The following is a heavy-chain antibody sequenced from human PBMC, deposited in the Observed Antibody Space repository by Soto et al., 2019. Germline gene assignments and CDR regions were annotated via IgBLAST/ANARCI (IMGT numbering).Heavy chain of an antibody. D-gene: IGHD3-22*01. CDR2: INSVSSFT. J-gene: IGHJ6*02. V-gene: IGHV3-11*06. Sequence: QVQLVESGGGLVQPGGSLRLSCAASGFTFSDYYMAWIRQAPGKGLEWISYINSVSSFTDYADSVKGRFTISRDNGKNSLFLQMNSLRAEDTAVYYCAREGHTMITTDYYGLGVWGQGTTVTVTS. CDR1: GFTFSDYY. CDR3: AREGHTMITTDYYGLGV.